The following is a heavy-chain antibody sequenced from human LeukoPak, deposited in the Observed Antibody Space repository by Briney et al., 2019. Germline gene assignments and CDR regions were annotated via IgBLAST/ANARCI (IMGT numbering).Heavy chain of an antibody. CDR1: GGSISSGDYY. V-gene: IGHV4-30-4*08. J-gene: IGHJ3*02. CDR2: IYYSGST. CDR3: ASRSIFGVVTTDAFDI. Sequence: SETLSLTCTVSGGSISSGDYYWSWIRQPPGKGREWIGYIYYSGSTYCNPSLKSRVTISVDTSKNQFSLKLSSVTAADTAVYYCASRSIFGVVTTDAFDIWGQGTMVTVSS. D-gene: IGHD3-3*01.